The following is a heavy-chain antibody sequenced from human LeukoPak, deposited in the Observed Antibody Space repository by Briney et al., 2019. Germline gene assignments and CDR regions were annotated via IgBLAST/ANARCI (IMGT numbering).Heavy chain of an antibody. CDR3: AREAAAGTGVASSGMDV. CDR1: GYTFTGYY. CDR2: INPNSGGT. V-gene: IGHV1-2*02. Sequence: ASVKVSCKASGYTFTGYYMHWVRQAPGQGLEWMGWINPNSGGTNYAQKFQGRVTMTRDTSISTAYMELSRLRSDDTAVYYCAREAAAGTGVASSGMDVWGQGTTVTVSS. D-gene: IGHD6-13*01. J-gene: IGHJ6*02.